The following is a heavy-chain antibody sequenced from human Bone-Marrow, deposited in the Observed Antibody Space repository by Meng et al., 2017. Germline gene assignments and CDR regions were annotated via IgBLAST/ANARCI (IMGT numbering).Heavy chain of an antibody. CDR3: ATRGNPYLNC. V-gene: IGHV1-18*01. Sequence: LVHSGAGVKKPGAAVKVSCDASGYTLSSDGFSWVRQAPGQGLEWLGWINTYNSKTDYAQKFQGRITMTTDTFTSTGYMELRNLRSDDTAVYYCATRGNPYLNCWGQGTLVTVSS. CDR2: INTYNSKT. CDR1: GYTLSSDG. J-gene: IGHJ4*02.